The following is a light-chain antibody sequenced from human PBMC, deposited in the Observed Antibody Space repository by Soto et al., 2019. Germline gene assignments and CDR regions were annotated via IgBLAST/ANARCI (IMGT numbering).Light chain of an antibody. V-gene: IGKV3-20*01. CDR3: QQYYSYPRT. J-gene: IGKJ1*01. Sequence: EIVLTQSPGTLSLSPGERATLSCRASQSVSYTFLAWYQQKPGQAPRLLIHGAFSRATGIPDRFSGSGSGTDFTLTISCLQSEDFATYYCQQYYSYPRTFGQGTKVDIK. CDR2: GAF. CDR1: QSVSYTF.